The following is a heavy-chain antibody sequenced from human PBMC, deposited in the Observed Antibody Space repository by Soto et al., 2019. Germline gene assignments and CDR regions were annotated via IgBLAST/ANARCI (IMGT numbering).Heavy chain of an antibody. J-gene: IGHJ5*02. CDR1: NGSISNYY. Sequence: PSETLSLTCTVSNGSISNYYWSWIRQPPGKGLEWIGYIYYSGSTNYNPSLKSRVTISVDTSKNQFSLKLTSVTTADTAVYYCARETTVTTFGWFDPWGQRTLVTVSS. CDR3: ARETTVTTFGWFDP. V-gene: IGHV4-59*01. CDR2: IYYSGST. D-gene: IGHD4-17*01.